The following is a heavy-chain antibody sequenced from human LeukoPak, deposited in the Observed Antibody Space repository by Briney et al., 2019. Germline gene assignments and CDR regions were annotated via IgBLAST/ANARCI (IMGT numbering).Heavy chain of an antibody. J-gene: IGHJ4*02. V-gene: IGHV1-24*01. Sequence: ASVKVSCKVSGYTVTEFSIHWVRQAPGKGLEWMGGFDPDEAETVFARKFQGRVTMTEDTSTNTAYMELTSLRSEDTAVYYCATVQTTAVLVDTLHFWGQGTLVTVSS. D-gene: IGHD4-17*01. CDR1: GYTVTEFS. CDR3: ATVQTTAVLVDTLHF. CDR2: FDPDEAET.